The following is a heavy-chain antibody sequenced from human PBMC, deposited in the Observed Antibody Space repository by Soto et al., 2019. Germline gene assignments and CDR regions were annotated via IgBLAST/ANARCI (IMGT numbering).Heavy chain of an antibody. CDR2: IIPILDIT. D-gene: IGHD2-2*01. J-gene: IGHJ4*02. CDR3: AKVKSLYRDYQFYQHFDL. CDR1: EGTFNIYT. Sequence: ASVKVSCKSSEGTFNIYTVNWLRQAPGQGLEWMGRIIPILDITNYAQKFQGRVTITADKSTGTAYMELSSLRSEDTAVYYCAKVKSLYRDYQFYQHFDLWGQGTLVTVSS. V-gene: IGHV1-69*02.